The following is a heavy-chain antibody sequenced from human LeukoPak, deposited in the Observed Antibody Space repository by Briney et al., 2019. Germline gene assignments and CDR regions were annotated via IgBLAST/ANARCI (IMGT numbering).Heavy chain of an antibody. V-gene: IGHV4-39*01. J-gene: IGHJ4*02. CDR2: IYYSGST. CDR3: ARQRYCSSTSCYGGGGYFDY. CDR1: GGSISSGSYY. Sequence: PSETLSLTCTVSGGSISSGSYYWGWIRQPPGKGLEWIRSIYYSGSTYYNPSLKSRIAISVDTSSNQFSLKLSSVTAADTAVYYCARQRYCSSTSCYGGGGYFDYWGQGTLVTVSS. D-gene: IGHD2-2*01.